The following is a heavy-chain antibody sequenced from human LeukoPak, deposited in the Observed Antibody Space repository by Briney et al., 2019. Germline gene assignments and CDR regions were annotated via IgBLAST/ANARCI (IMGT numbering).Heavy chain of an antibody. CDR3: AVEKATIISGTFNI. CDR1: GFTFSRFW. Sequence: GGSLRLSCAASGFTFSRFWMSWVRQAPGKGLEWVANIKEDGSLKNYVDSVKGRFTISRDNAKNSLYLQMNGLRAEDTAVYYCAVEKATIISGTFNIWGQGTMVTVSS. J-gene: IGHJ3*02. CDR2: IKEDGSLK. V-gene: IGHV3-7*01. D-gene: IGHD5-24*01.